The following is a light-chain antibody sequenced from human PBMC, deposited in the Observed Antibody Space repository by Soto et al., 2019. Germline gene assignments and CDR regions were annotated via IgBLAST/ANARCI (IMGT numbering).Light chain of an antibody. Sequence: EVVVTQSPATLSLSPGEIATLSCRASQSVSSYLAWYQQKPGQAPRLLIYDASNRATGIPARFSGSGSGTDFTLTISSLEPEDFAVYYCQQRSNWPLTFGGGTKVDIK. CDR3: QQRSNWPLT. V-gene: IGKV3-11*01. CDR1: QSVSSY. J-gene: IGKJ4*01. CDR2: DAS.